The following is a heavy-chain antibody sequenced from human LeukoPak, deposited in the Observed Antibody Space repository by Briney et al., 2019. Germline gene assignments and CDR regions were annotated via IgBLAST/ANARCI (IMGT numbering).Heavy chain of an antibody. CDR1: GYTFTSYG. V-gene: IGHV1-18*01. CDR3: ARDHVLRYFDWLLKGFYYYYYMDV. CDR2: ISAYNGNT. J-gene: IGHJ6*03. D-gene: IGHD3-9*01. Sequence: ASMKVSCKASGYTFTSYGISWVRQAPGQGLEWMGWISAYNGNTNYAQKLQGRVTMTTDTSTSTAYMELRSLRSDDTAVYYCARDHVLRYFDWLLKGFYYYYYMDVWGKGTTVTISS.